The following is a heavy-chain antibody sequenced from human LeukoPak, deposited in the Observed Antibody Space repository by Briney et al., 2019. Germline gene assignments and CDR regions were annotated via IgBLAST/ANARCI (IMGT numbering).Heavy chain of an antibody. J-gene: IGHJ4*02. Sequence: SETLSLTCTVTGYSISSGYYWGWIRQPPGKGLEWIGSIYHSGSTYYNPSLKSRVTISVDTSKNQFSLKLSSVTAADTAVYYCARHHLLWFGHLEYYFDYWGQGTLVTVSS. D-gene: IGHD3-10*01. CDR1: GYSISSGYY. CDR3: ARHHLLWFGHLEYYFDY. CDR2: IYHSGST. V-gene: IGHV4-38-2*02.